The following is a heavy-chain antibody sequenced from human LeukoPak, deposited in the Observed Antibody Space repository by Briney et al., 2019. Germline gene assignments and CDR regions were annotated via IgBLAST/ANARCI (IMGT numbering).Heavy chain of an antibody. CDR2: IYYSGST. Sequence: SETLSLTCTVSGVSISSGDYYWSWIRQPPGKGLEWIGYIYYSGSTYYNPSLKSRVTISVDTSKNQLSLKLTSVTTADTAVYYCAREHFWSGYYRGWFDPWGQGTLVTVSS. CDR3: AREHFWSGYYRGWFDP. CDR1: GVSISSGDYY. D-gene: IGHD3-3*02. J-gene: IGHJ5*02. V-gene: IGHV4-30-4*02.